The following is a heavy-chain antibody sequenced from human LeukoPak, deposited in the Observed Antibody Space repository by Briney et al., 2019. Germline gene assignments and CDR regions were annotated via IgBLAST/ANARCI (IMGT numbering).Heavy chain of an antibody. J-gene: IGHJ4*02. Sequence: SETLSLTCTVSGGSVSSGSYYWSWIRQPPGKGLEWIGYIYYSGSTNYNPSLKSRVTISVDPSKNQFSLKPSSVTAADTAVYYCARSQYYDSSGYYVFYFDYWGQGTLVTVSS. CDR1: GGSVSSGSYY. D-gene: IGHD3-22*01. CDR3: ARSQYYDSSGYYVFYFDY. CDR2: IYYSGST. V-gene: IGHV4-61*01.